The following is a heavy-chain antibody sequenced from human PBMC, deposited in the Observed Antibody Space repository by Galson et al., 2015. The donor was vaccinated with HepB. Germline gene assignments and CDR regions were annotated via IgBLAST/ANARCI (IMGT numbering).Heavy chain of an antibody. Sequence: SVKVSCKVSGYTLTELSMHWVRQAPGKGLEWMGGFDPEDGETIYAQKFQGRVTMSEDTSTDTAYMELSSLRSEDTAVYYCATTLTQRGGLRFRLFDYWGQGTLVTVSS. CDR3: ATTLTQRGGLRFRLFDY. D-gene: IGHD3-3*01. J-gene: IGHJ4*02. CDR2: FDPEDGET. V-gene: IGHV1-24*01. CDR1: GYTLTELS.